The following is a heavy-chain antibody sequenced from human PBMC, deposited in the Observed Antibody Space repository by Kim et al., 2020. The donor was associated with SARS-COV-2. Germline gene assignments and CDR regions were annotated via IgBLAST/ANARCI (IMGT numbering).Heavy chain of an antibody. V-gene: IGHV1-3*01. CDR1: GYTFDTLS. Sequence: ASVKVSCKASGYTFDTLSLYWLRQAPGQRFEWMGWINGGNGNTRYSQNFQGRVTFTRDTSATTAYMELTSLTFKDTAVYYCAREGSGSYNWLDPWGQGTLVTVSS. CDR3: AREGSGSYNWLDP. J-gene: IGHJ5*02. CDR2: INGGNGNT. D-gene: IGHD3-10*01.